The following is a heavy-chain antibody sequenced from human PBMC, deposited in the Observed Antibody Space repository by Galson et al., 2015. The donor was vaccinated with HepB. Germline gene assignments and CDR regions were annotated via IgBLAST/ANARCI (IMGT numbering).Heavy chain of an antibody. CDR2: IDPSDSYT. CDR1: GYSFTSYW. J-gene: IGHJ5*02. V-gene: IGHV5-10-1*01. Sequence: QSGAEVKKPGESLRISCKGSGYSFTSYWISWVRQMPGKGLEWMGRIDPSDSYTNYSPSFQGHVTISAAKSISTAYLQWSSLKASDTAMYYCARHSYYYGSGSYYRYYWFDPWGQGSLVTVSS. D-gene: IGHD3-10*01. CDR3: ARHSYYYGSGSYYRYYWFDP.